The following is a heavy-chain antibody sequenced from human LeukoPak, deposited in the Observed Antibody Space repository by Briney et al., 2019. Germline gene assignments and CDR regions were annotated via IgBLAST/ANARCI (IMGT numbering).Heavy chain of an antibody. D-gene: IGHD6-6*01. Sequence: GGSLRLSCAASGFTFSSYGMHWVRQAPGKGLEWVAFMRHDGSNKYYADSVRGRFTISRDNSKNTLYLQMNSLRPEDSAIYYCAKGAGLYSSSSPIDYWGQGTLVTVSS. CDR3: AKGAGLYSSSSPIDY. CDR2: MRHDGSNK. J-gene: IGHJ4*02. V-gene: IGHV3-30*02. CDR1: GFTFSSYG.